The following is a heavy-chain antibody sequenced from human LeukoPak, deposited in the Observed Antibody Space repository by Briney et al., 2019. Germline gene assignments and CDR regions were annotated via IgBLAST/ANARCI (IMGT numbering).Heavy chain of an antibody. Sequence: SVKVSCKASGSTFTSSAIQWVRQARGQRLERIGWIVVGSGNTNYAQKFQERVTITRDMSTGTAYLELSSLRSEDTAVYYCAAKKYSGSYWPSPDYWGQGTLVTVSS. CDR3: AAKKYSGSYWPSPDY. J-gene: IGHJ4*02. CDR1: GSTFTSSA. V-gene: IGHV1-58*02. D-gene: IGHD1-26*01. CDR2: IVVGSGNT.